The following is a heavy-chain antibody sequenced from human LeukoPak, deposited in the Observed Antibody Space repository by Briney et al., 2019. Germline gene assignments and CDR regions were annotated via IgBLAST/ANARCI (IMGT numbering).Heavy chain of an antibody. V-gene: IGHV1-8*01. CDR1: GYTFTSYD. D-gene: IGHD3-10*01. J-gene: IGHJ4*02. CDR3: ARGGITMVRGVIVEGYFDY. CDR2: MNPNSGNT. Sequence: GASVKVSCKASGYTFTSYDINWVRQATGQGLEWMGWMNPNSGNTGYAQKFQGRVTMTRNTSISTAYMELSSLRSEDTAVYYCARGGITMVRGVIVEGYFDYWGQGALVTVSS.